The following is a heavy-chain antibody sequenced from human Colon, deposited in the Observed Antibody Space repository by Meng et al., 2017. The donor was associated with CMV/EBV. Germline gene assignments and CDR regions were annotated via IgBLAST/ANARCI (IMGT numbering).Heavy chain of an antibody. CDR3: ARGPYWSGDYPRRYYFDY. CDR2: VHHKGGI. J-gene: IGHJ4*02. V-gene: IGHV4-34*01. CDR1: GGPFNNYY. D-gene: IGHD3-3*01. Sequence: SETLSLTCALSGGPFNNYYYSWLRQPPGKGLEWIGEVHHKGGINYNSSLESRVTISVDRSKNQFSLRLTSLTAADSGVYYCARGPYWSGDYPRRYYFDYWGQGSLVTVS.